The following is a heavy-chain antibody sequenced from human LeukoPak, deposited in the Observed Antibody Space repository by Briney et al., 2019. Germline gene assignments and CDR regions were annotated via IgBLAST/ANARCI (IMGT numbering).Heavy chain of an antibody. CDR2: ISTSGST. CDR1: DASISNYH. Sequence: PSETLSLTCTVSDASISNYHWSWIRHAAGKGLEWIGRISTSGSTNYNPSLKSRVTISVDTSKNQISLKLSSVTAADTAVYHCAREDQLSPGWFSPWGQGTLVTVSS. J-gene: IGHJ5*02. V-gene: IGHV4-4*07. CDR3: AREDQLSPGWFSP. D-gene: IGHD1-1*01.